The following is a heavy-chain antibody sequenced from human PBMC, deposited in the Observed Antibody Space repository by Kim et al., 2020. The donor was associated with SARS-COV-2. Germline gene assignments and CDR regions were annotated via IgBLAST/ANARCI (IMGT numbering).Heavy chain of an antibody. Sequence: SETLSLTCAVYGGSFSGYYWSWIRQPPGKGLEWIGEINHSGSTNYNPSLKSRVTISVDTSKNQFSLKLSSVTAADTAVYYCARRGGYCSGGSCYHFGYWGQGTLVTVSS. J-gene: IGHJ4*02. D-gene: IGHD2-15*01. CDR1: GGSFSGYY. V-gene: IGHV4-34*01. CDR3: ARRGGYCSGGSCYHFGY. CDR2: INHSGST.